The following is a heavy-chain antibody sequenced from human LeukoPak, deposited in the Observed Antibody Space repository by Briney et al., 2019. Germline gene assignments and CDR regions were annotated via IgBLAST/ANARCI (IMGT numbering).Heavy chain of an antibody. Sequence: ASVKVSCKASGYTFTSYGISWVRQAPGQGLEWMGWISAYNGNTNYAQKLQGRVTMTTDTSTSTAYMELRSLRSDDTAVYYCARVEQWPRGHTPDFDYWGQGTLVTVSS. D-gene: IGHD6-19*01. CDR1: GYTFTSYG. V-gene: IGHV1-18*01. J-gene: IGHJ4*02. CDR3: ARVEQWPRGHTPDFDY. CDR2: ISAYNGNT.